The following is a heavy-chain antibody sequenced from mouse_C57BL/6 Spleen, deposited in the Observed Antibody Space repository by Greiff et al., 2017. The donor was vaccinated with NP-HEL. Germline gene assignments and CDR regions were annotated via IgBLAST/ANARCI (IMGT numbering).Heavy chain of an antibody. Sequence: EVKVVESGAELVRPGASVKLSCTASGFNIKDDYMHWVKQRPEQGLEWIGWIDPENGDTEYASKFQGKATITADTSSNTAYLQLSSLTSEDTAVSYCSITTVVATCAMDYWGQVTSVTVSS. CDR3: SITTVVATCAMDY. CDR2: IDPENGDT. J-gene: IGHJ4*01. V-gene: IGHV14-4*01. CDR1: GFNIKDDY. D-gene: IGHD1-1*01.